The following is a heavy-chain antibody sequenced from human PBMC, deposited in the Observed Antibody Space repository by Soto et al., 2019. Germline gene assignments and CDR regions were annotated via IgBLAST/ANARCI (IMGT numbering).Heavy chain of an antibody. Sequence: QVQLVESGGGLVKPGGSLRLSCAASGFTFSDYYMSWIRQAPGKGLEWVSHISSSGSTIYYADSVKGRFTISRDNAKNSLYLQMNSLRAEDTAVYYCVRDRQWLKSDAFDIWGQGTMVTVSS. J-gene: IGHJ3*02. CDR2: ISSSGSTI. CDR1: GFTFSDYY. V-gene: IGHV3-11*01. D-gene: IGHD6-19*01. CDR3: VRDRQWLKSDAFDI.